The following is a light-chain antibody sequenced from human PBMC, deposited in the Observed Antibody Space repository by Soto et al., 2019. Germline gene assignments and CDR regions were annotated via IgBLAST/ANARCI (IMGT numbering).Light chain of an antibody. J-gene: IGKJ1*01. CDR1: QSVSSSY. Sequence: EILFTQSPGTLSLSPGERATLSCRASQSVSSSYLAWYQQKPGQATRLLIYGASSRANGIPDRFSGSGSGTDFTLTLSRLEPEDFAVYYCQQYGSSYTWTFGQGTKVDIK. V-gene: IGKV3-20*01. CDR3: QQYGSSYTWT. CDR2: GAS.